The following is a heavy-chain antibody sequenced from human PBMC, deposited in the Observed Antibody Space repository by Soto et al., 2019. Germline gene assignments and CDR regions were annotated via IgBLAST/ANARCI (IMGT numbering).Heavy chain of an antibody. CDR1: GFSLSTSRVG. CDR3: ALHDFNILTGP. Sequence: SGPTLVNPTQTVRLTCTFSGFSLSTSRVGVGWIRQPPGKALEWLALIFYDDEKRYSPSLNSRLTITKDTSKNQVVLTMANMDPVDTATYYCALHDFNILTGPWGQGTLVTVSS. D-gene: IGHD3-9*01. V-gene: IGHV2-5*02. CDR2: IFYDDEK. J-gene: IGHJ5*02.